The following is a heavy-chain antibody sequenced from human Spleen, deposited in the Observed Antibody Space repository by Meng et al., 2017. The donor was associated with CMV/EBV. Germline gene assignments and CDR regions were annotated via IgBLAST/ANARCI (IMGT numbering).Heavy chain of an antibody. J-gene: IGHJ6*02. CDR3: ARALYCSTTSCYRGSYYDLLTSRSLYNFYGMDV. V-gene: IGHV4-34*01. CDR1: GGSLSDYY. CDR2: INHSGST. Sequence: SQTLSLTCAVYGGSLSDYYWSWIRKPPGKGLEWNGEINHSGSTNYNPSLKSRVTISIDTSKNQFSLKLSSVTAADTALYYCARALYCSTTSCYRGSYYDLLTSRSLYNFYGMDVWGQGATVTVSS. D-gene: IGHD2-2*01.